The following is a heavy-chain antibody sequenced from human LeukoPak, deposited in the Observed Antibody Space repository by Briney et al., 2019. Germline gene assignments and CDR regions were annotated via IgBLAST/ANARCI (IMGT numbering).Heavy chain of an antibody. D-gene: IGHD3-22*01. J-gene: IGHJ4*02. CDR2: ISYDGSTK. CDR3: AREGYYDSSGYSDAGIDY. CDR1: GFTFSSYT. V-gene: IGHV3-30*04. Sequence: PGGSLRLSCAASGFTFSSYTMHWVRQAPGKGLEWVAVISYDGSTKYYADSMKGRFTISRDNSKNTLYLQKNSLRAEDTAVYYCAREGYYDSSGYSDAGIDYWGQGSLVTVSS.